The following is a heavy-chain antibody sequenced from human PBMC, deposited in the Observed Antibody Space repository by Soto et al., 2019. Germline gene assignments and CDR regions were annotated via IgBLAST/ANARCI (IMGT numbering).Heavy chain of an antibody. CDR3: TRLPLGYCSGGSCPSLDY. CDR1: GFTFSGSA. Sequence: PGGSLRLSCAASGFTFSGSAMHWVRQASGKGLEWVGRIRSKANSYATAYAASVKGRFTISRDDSKNTAYLQMNSLKTEDTAVYYCTRLPLGYCSGGSCPSLDYWGQGTLVTVSS. D-gene: IGHD2-15*01. V-gene: IGHV3-73*01. CDR2: IRSKANSYAT. J-gene: IGHJ4*02.